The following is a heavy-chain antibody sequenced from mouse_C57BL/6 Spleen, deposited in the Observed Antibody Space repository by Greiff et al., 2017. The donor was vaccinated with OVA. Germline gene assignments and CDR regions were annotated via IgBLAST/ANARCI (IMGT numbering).Heavy chain of an antibody. Sequence: QVQLQQSGAELMKPGASVKLSCKATGYTFTGYWIEWVKQRPGHGLEWIGEILPGSGSTNYNEKFKGKATFTADTSSNTAYMQLSSLTTEDSAIYYCARRGYDYDVEFAYWGQGTLVTVSA. J-gene: IGHJ3*01. V-gene: IGHV1-9*01. CDR3: ARRGYDYDVEFAY. D-gene: IGHD2-4*01. CDR1: GYTFTGYW. CDR2: ILPGSGST.